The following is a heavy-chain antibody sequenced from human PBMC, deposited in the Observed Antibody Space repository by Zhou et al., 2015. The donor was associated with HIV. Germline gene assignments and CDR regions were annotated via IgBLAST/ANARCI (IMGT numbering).Heavy chain of an antibody. CDR3: ARDRGGATRPDWRYFDL. CDR1: GVPFNTFS. V-gene: IGHV1-69*06. J-gene: IGHJ2*01. D-gene: IGHD6-6*01. CDR2: IIPMVDTP. Sequence: QVQLVQSGAELRQPGSSVKVSCKPYGVPFNTFSFNWVRQAPGQGPQWIGDIIPMVDTPNYARNFQGRVTFTADRSTSTAYMDLRSLKSEDTAMYYCARDRGGATRPDWRYFDLWGRGTLVTVSS.